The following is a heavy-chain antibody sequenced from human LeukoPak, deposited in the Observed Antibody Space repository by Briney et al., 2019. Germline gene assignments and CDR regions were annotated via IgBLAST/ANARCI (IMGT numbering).Heavy chain of an antibody. CDR1: GGSISSSSYY. Sequence: SETLSLTCTVSGGSISSSSYYWGWIRQPPGKGLEWIGSIYYSGSTYYNPSLKSRVTISVDTSKNQFSLKLSSVTAADTAVYYCARLRDEGWRPIFGVAFDYWGQGTLVTVSS. D-gene: IGHD3-3*02. CDR2: IYYSGST. V-gene: IGHV4-39*01. CDR3: ARLRDEGWRPIFGVAFDY. J-gene: IGHJ4*02.